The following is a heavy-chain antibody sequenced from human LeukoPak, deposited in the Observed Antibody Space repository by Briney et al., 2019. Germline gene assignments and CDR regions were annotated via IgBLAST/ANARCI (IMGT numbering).Heavy chain of an antibody. J-gene: IGHJ6*02. CDR3: AMTGSSSLYYYGMDV. D-gene: IGHD6-6*01. Sequence: SETLSLTCTVSGGSISSYYWSWIRQPAGKGLEWIGRIYTSGSTNYNPSLKSRVTMSVDTSKNQFSLKLSSVTAADTAVYYCAMTGSSSLYYYGMDVWGQGTTVTVSS. CDR1: GGSISSYY. V-gene: IGHV4-4*07. CDR2: IYTSGST.